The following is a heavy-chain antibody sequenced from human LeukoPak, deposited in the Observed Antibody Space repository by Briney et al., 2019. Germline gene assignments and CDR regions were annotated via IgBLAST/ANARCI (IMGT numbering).Heavy chain of an antibody. D-gene: IGHD2-21*02. Sequence: GGSLRLSCAAPGFTFSDYYMSWIRQAPGKGLEWVSYISPSSSYTDYGDSVKGRFTISRDNAKNSLYLQMNSLRAEDTAVYSCAKFSPMTASHYFDFWGQGTLVTVSS. V-gene: IGHV3-11*03. CDR1: GFTFSDYY. CDR2: ISPSSSYT. CDR3: AKFSPMTASHYFDF. J-gene: IGHJ4*02.